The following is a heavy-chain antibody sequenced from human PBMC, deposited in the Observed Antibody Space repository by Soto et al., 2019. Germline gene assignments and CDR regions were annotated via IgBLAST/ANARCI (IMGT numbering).Heavy chain of an antibody. D-gene: IGHD6-19*01. Sequence: PSQTLSLTCAISGDSVSSNSAAWNWIRQSPSRGLEWLGRTYYRSKWYNDYAVSVKSRITINPDTSKNQFSLQLNSVTPEDTSVYYFARDGYSSGWYFYYGMDVWGQGTTVTVSS. CDR1: GDSVSSNSAA. J-gene: IGHJ6*02. CDR2: TYYRSKWYN. CDR3: ARDGYSSGWYFYYGMDV. V-gene: IGHV6-1*01.